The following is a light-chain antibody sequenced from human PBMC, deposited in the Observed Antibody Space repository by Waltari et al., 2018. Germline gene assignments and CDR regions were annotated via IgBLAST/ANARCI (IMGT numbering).Light chain of an antibody. Sequence: SYVLAQPPSVSVAPGQTARLTCRGNTIGILLVHWSQQKTGQAPVLVIYYDTAGPSGSPAVFSGSNTGNTATLTISGVEAGHEAVYYCQVWDRSSDQPVFGGGTKVTVL. CDR3: QVWDRSSDQPV. CDR2: YDT. CDR1: TIGILL. J-gene: IGLJ3*02. V-gene: IGLV3-21*02.